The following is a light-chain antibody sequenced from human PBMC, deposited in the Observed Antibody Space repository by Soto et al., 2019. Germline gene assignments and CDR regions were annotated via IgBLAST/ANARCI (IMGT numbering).Light chain of an antibody. Sequence: EIVLTQSPATLSLSPGERATLSCRASQTVSSYLAWYQQKPGQAPRLLIYDASNRATGIPARFTGSGSGTDFPLTISSLAPEEFAVYYCQQRSNWPLTFGGGTKVEIK. CDR2: DAS. J-gene: IGKJ4*01. V-gene: IGKV3-11*01. CDR1: QTVSSY. CDR3: QQRSNWPLT.